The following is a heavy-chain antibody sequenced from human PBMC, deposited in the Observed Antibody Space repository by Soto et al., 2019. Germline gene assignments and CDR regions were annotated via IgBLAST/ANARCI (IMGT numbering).Heavy chain of an antibody. J-gene: IGHJ5*02. D-gene: IGHD2-21*01. Sequence: QLQLQESGPGLVKPSETLSLTCTVSDGSISSSTYSWGWLRQPPRKGLEWIGSIHSSGATYYNVSLKSRVSESVDTSMNQLSLKLNSVTAADTGVYYCGRQRSNNSRRLSWFDPWGQGTLVSVSS. CDR1: DGSISSSTYS. CDR3: GRQRSNNSRRLSWFDP. CDR2: IHSSGAT. V-gene: IGHV4-39*01.